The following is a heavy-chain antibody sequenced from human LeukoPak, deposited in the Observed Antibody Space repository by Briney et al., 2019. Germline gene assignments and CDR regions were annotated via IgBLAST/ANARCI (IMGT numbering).Heavy chain of an antibody. J-gene: IGHJ4*02. CDR2: IYYSGST. V-gene: IGHV4-59*01. Sequence: SETLSLTCTVSGGSMSSYYWSWIRQSPGKGLEWIGYIYYSGSTNYNPSLKSRVTISVDTSKNQFSLKLSSVTAVDTAVYYCGRVTTGTVDHWGQGTLVTVSS. CDR3: GRVTTGTVDH. CDR1: GGSMSSYY. D-gene: IGHD1-1*01.